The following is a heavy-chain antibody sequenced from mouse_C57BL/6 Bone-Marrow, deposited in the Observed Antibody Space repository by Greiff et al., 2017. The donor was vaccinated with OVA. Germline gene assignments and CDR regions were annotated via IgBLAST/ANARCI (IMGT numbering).Heavy chain of an antibody. D-gene: IGHD1-1*01. CDR1: GYTFTDYN. CDR3: ARGGLYGSSWYFDV. J-gene: IGHJ1*03. Sequence: EVKLMESGPELVKPGASVKIPCKASGYTFTDYNMDWVKQSHGKSLEWIGDINPNNGGTIYNQKFKGKATLTVDKSSSTAYMELRSRTSEDTAVYYCARGGLYGSSWYFDVWGTGTTVTVSS. CDR2: INPNNGGT. V-gene: IGHV1-18*01.